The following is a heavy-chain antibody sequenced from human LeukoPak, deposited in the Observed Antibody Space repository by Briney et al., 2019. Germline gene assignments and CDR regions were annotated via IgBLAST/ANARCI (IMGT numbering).Heavy chain of an antibody. V-gene: IGHV4-61*02. CDR3: AREHYAYYDFWSGYNNWFDP. CDR2: IYTSGST. Sequence: SQTLSLTCTVSGDSISSGSYYWSSIRQPAGTGLEWIGRIYTSGSTNYNPSLKSRVTISVDTSKNQFSLKLSSVTAADTAVSYCAREHYAYYDFWSGYNNWFDPWGQGTLVTVSS. CDR1: GDSISSGSYY. D-gene: IGHD3-3*01. J-gene: IGHJ5*02.